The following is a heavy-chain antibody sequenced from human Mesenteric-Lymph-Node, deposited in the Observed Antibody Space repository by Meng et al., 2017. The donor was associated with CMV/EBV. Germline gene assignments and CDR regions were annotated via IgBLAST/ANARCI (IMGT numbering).Heavy chain of an antibody. V-gene: IGHV1-69*05. D-gene: IGHD3-3*01. Sequence: SGGTFSSYAISWVRQAPGQGLEWMGGIIPIFGTANYAQKFQGRVTITTDESTSTAYMELSSLRSEDTAVYYCARGNEWIFGVVTPFDYWGQGTLVTVSS. CDR2: IIPIFGTA. CDR3: ARGNEWIFGVVTPFDY. CDR1: GGTFSSYA. J-gene: IGHJ4*02.